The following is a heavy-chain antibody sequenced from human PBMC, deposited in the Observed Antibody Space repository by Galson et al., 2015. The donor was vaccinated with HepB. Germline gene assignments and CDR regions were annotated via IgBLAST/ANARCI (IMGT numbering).Heavy chain of an antibody. CDR2: TFYRSKWYN. CDR3: ARDGPRQHYYYGMDV. CDR1: GDSVSSTSAA. J-gene: IGHJ6*02. V-gene: IGHV6-1*01. Sequence: CAISGDSVSSTSAAWNWIRQSPSRGLEWLGRTFYRSKWYNDYAVSLKSRININPDTSKNQFSLQLHSVTPDDTAVYYCARDGPRQHYYYGMDVWGQGTTVTVSS. D-gene: IGHD5-18*01.